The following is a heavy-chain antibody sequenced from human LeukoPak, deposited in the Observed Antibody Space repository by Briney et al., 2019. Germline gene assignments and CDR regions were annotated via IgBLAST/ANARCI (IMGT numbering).Heavy chain of an antibody. D-gene: IGHD3-3*01. CDR3: ARGPYGYYDFWSGYFGFDP. Sequence: PSETLSLTCAVYGGSFSGYYWSWIRQPPGKGLEWIGEINHSGSTNYNPSLKSRVTISVDTSKNQFSLKLSSVTAADTAVYYCARGPYGYYDFWSGYFGFDPWGQGTLVTVCS. CDR2: INHSGST. CDR1: GGSFSGYY. J-gene: IGHJ5*02. V-gene: IGHV4-34*01.